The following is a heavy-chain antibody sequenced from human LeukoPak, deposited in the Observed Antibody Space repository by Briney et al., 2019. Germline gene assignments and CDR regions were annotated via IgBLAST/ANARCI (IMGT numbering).Heavy chain of an antibody. D-gene: IGHD6-13*01. CDR3: AKGVGNPYSSSWRTGNWFDP. CDR1: GFTFDDYA. V-gene: IGHV3-9*01. J-gene: IGHJ5*02. CDR2: ISWNSGSI. Sequence: GGSLRLSCAASGFTFDDYAMHWVRQAPGKGLEWVSGISWNSGSIGYADSVEGRFTISRDNAKNSLYLQMNSLRAEDTALYYCAKGVGNPYSSSWRTGNWFDPWGQGTLVTVSS.